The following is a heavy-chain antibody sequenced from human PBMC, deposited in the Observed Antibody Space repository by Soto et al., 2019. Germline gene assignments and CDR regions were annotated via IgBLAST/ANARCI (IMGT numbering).Heavy chain of an antibody. J-gene: IGHJ4*02. CDR2: ISWNSGSI. Sequence: EVQLVESGGGLVQPGRSLRLSCAASGFTFDDYAMHWVRQAPGKGLEWVSGISWNSGSIGYADSVKGRFTISRDNAKNALYLQMSSLRAEDTALYYCAKDIAQMNIVVVVAAGFDYWGQGTLVTVSS. D-gene: IGHD2-15*01. CDR1: GFTFDDYA. V-gene: IGHV3-9*01. CDR3: AKDIAQMNIVVVVAAGFDY.